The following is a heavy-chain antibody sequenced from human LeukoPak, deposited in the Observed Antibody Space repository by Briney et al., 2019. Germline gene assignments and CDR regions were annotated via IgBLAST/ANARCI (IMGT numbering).Heavy chain of an antibody. V-gene: IGHV3-43*01. CDR3: AKFHYGSGTSLGY. CDR1: GFSFGDYN. D-gene: IGHD3-10*01. Sequence: GGSLRLSCEASGFSFGDYNMHWVRQAPGKGLEWVSLISRNGAATKYADSVRGRFTISRDNAKDSLYLQVNSLRAEDTAVYYCAKFHYGSGTSLGYWGQGTLVTVSS. J-gene: IGHJ4*02. CDR2: ISRNGAAT.